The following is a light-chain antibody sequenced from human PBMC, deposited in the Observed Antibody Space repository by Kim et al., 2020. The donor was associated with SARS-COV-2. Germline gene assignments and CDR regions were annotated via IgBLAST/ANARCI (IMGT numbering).Light chain of an antibody. CDR3: QQYGNSPIT. V-gene: IGKV3-20*01. CDR1: QSVSGSY. J-gene: IGKJ3*01. CDR2: AAS. Sequence: SPGERATLSCRASQSVSGSYLAWYQHKSGQAPRLLIYAASSRATVIPDRFSGSGSGTEFTLTISRLEPEDFAVYYCQQYGNSPITFGPGTKVDIK.